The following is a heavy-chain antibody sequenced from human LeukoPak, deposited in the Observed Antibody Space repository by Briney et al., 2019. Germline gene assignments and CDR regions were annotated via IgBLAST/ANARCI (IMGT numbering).Heavy chain of an antibody. CDR2: INPNSGGT. D-gene: IGHD3-10*01. CDR3: ARAKYQKVWFGTRGMDV. V-gene: IGHV1-2*02. Sequence: VASVKVSFKASGYTFTVYYMHWVRQAPGQGREWMGWINPNSGGTNYAQKFQGRVTITRDRASRTAYMEVSRLRSDDTAVYYCARAKYQKVWFGTRGMDVWGQGTTVTVSS. J-gene: IGHJ6*02. CDR1: GYTFTVYY.